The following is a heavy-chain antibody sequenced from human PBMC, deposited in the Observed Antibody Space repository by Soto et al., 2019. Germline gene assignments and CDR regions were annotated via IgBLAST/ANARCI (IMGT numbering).Heavy chain of an antibody. Sequence: SETLSLTCTVAGSSISSYYWSWIRQPAEKGLEWIGRIYTSGCTNYNPSLKSRVTMSVDTSQNQFSLKLRSVTAADTAVSYCARVLWASTGRTYYYYYCMNVCPQVPKVIVCS. CDR1: GSSISSYY. J-gene: IGHJ6*01. CDR2: IYTSGCT. V-gene: IGHV4-4*07. D-gene: IGHD4-17*01. CDR3: ARVLWASTGRTYYYYYCMNV.